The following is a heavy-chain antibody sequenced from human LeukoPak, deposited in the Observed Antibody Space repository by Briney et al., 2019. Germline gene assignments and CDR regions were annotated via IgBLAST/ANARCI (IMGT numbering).Heavy chain of an antibody. CDR2: ISDSGGST. V-gene: IGHV3-23*01. CDR3: AKDSRGFYSDY. D-gene: IGHD2/OR15-2a*01. CDR1: GFTFSSYA. Sequence: GGSLRLSCAASGFTFSSYAMSWVRQAPGKGLEWVSVISDSGGSTYYADSVKGRFTISRDNSKNTLYLQMNSLRAEDTAVYYCAKDSRGFYSDYWGQGTLVTVSS. J-gene: IGHJ4*02.